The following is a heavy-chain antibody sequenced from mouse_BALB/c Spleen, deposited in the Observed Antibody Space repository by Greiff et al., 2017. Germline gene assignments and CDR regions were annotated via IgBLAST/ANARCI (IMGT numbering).Heavy chain of an antibody. J-gene: IGHJ4*01. V-gene: IGHV5-6*01. CDR1: GFTFSSYG. CDR3: ARHKGDRYDGEDYAMDY. Sequence: EVKLMESGGDLVKPGGSLKLSCAASGFTFSSYGMSWVRQTPDKRLEWVATISSGGSYTYYPDSVKGRFTISRDNAKNTLYLQMSSLKSEDTAMYYCARHKGDRYDGEDYAMDYWGQGTSVTVSS. D-gene: IGHD2-14*01. CDR2: ISSGGSYT.